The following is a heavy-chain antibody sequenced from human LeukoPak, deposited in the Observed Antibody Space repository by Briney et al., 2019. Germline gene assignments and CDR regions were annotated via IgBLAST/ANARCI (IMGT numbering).Heavy chain of an antibody. J-gene: IGHJ5*02. V-gene: IGHV4-59*12. D-gene: IGHD3-22*01. CDR3: ARDKVNYYDSSGYYGKSWFDP. CDR1: GGSISSYY. CDR2: IYYSGST. Sequence: SETLSLTCTVSGGSISSYYWSWIRQPPGKGLEWIGYIYYSGSTYYNPSLKSRVTISVDTSKNQFSLKLSSVTAADTAVYYCARDKVNYYDSSGYYGKSWFDPWGQGTLVTVSS.